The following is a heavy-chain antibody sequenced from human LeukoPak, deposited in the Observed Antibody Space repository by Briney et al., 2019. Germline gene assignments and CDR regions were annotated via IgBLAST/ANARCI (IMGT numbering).Heavy chain of an antibody. CDR3: ARDQGAAGDY. CDR1: GFTFSNYW. V-gene: IGHV3-7*01. D-gene: IGHD6-13*01. CDR2: IDQDGSEK. Sequence: GGSLRLPCAASGFTFSNYWMTWVRQAPGKGLEWVANIDQDGSEKFYVDSVKGRFTISRDNAKDSLYLQMNSLRAEDTALYYCARDQGAAGDYWGQGTLVTVSS. J-gene: IGHJ4*02.